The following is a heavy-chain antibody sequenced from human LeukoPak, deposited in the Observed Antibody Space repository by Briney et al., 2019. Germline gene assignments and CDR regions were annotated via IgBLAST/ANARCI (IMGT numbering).Heavy chain of an antibody. CDR3: AREYYYYMDV. CDR1: GFTFSSRDW. V-gene: IGHV3-7*01. CDR2: IKQDGSEK. Sequence: GGSLRLSCVASGFTFSSRDWMTWVRQAPGKGLEWVANIKQDGSEKNYVDSVKGRFTISRDNAKNSVDLQMNSLRAEDTAVYYCAREYYYYMDVWGKGTTVTVSS. J-gene: IGHJ6*03.